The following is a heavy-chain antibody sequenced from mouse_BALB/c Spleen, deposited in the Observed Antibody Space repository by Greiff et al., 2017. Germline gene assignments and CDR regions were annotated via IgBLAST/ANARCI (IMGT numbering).Heavy chain of an antibody. J-gene: IGHJ3*01. Sequence: VQLQQSGAELVKPGDSVKLSCKASGYTFTSYYMYWVKQRPGQGLEWIGEINPSNGGTNFNEKFKSKATLTVDKSSSTAYMQLSSLTSEDSAVYYCTRSHYGWFAYWGQGTLVTVSA. CDR1: GYTFTSYY. D-gene: IGHD1-1*01. CDR3: TRSHYGWFAY. V-gene: IGHV1S81*02. CDR2: INPSNGGT.